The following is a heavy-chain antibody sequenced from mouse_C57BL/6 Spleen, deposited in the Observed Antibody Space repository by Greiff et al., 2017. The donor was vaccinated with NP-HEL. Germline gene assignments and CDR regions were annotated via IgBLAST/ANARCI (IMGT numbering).Heavy chain of an antibody. D-gene: IGHD1-1*01. Sequence: EVKLMESGGGLVKPGGSLKLSCAASGFTFSDYGMHWVRQAPEKGLEWVAYISSGSSTIYYADTVKGRFTISRDNAKNTLFLQMTSLRSEDTAMYYCARSHYGSSYYFDYWGQGTTLTVSS. J-gene: IGHJ2*01. CDR1: GFTFSDYG. CDR2: ISSGSSTI. CDR3: ARSHYGSSYYFDY. V-gene: IGHV5-17*01.